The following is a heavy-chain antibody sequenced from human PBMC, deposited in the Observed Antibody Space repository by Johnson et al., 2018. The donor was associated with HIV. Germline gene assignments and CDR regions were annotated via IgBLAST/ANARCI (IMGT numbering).Heavy chain of an antibody. Sequence: QVKLVESGGGVVQPGGSLRLSCAASGFTFSSYGMHWVRQAPGKGLEWVAVIWYDGSNKYYADSVKGRFTISRDNSKNTLYLQMNSLRAEDTAVYYCAKGGQLDAFDIWGQGTMVTVSS. CDR2: IWYDGSNK. J-gene: IGHJ3*02. CDR1: GFTFSSYG. D-gene: IGHD6-6*01. CDR3: AKGGQLDAFDI. V-gene: IGHV3-30*02.